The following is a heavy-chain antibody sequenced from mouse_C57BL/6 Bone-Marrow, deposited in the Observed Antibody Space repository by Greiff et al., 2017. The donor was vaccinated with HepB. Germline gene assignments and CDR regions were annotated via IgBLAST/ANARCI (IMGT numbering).Heavy chain of an antibody. J-gene: IGHJ2*01. D-gene: IGHD4-1*01. V-gene: IGHV7-3*01. CDR1: GFTFTDYY. CDR2: IRNKANGYTT. Sequence: EVKLMESGGGLVQPGGSLSLSCAASGFTFTDYYMSWVRQPPGKALEWLGFIRNKANGYTTEYSASVKGRFTISRDNSQSILYLQMNALRAEDSATYYCARISNWDGDFDYWGQGTTLTVSS. CDR3: ARISNWDGDFDY.